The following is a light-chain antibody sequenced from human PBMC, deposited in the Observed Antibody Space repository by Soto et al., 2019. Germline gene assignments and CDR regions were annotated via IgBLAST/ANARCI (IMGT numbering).Light chain of an antibody. CDR1: SSDIGGYNY. CDR2: YVT. CDR3: SSYTSTASYV. Sequence: QSALTQPASVSGSPGQSITISCTGTSSDIGGYNYVSWYQQHPGKAPKLIINYVTNRPSGVSNRFSGSKSGNTASLTISGLQADDEGDYYCSSYTSTASYVFGPGNKLTVL. J-gene: IGLJ1*01. V-gene: IGLV2-14*03.